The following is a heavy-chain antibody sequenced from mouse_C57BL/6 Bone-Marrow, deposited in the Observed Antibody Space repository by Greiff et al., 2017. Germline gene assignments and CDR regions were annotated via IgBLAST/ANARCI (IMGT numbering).Heavy chain of an antibody. J-gene: IGHJ2*01. V-gene: IGHV1-55*01. CDR1: GYTFTSYW. CDR3: AREGIWYYGSLDY. D-gene: IGHD1-1*01. CDR2: IYPGSGST. Sequence: QVQLQQPGAELVKPGASVKMSCKASGYTFTSYWITWVKQRPGQGLEWIGDIYPGSGSTNYTEKFKSKATLTVDTSSSTAYMQLSSLTSEDSAVYYCAREGIWYYGSLDYWGKGTTLTVSS.